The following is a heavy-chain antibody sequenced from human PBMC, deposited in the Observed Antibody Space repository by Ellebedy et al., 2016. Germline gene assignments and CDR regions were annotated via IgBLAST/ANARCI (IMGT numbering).Heavy chain of an antibody. CDR2: ISAGGEIT. J-gene: IGHJ4*02. V-gene: IGHV3-23*01. Sequence: GESLKISCAASGSLFSGFFMSWVRRAPGKGLEWVSTISAGGEITYFADSVRGRFTISRDNSRSTLFLQMNSLRVEDTAVYYCRQGHYFNYWGQGTLVTVSS. CDR3: RQGHYFNY. CDR1: GSLFSGFF.